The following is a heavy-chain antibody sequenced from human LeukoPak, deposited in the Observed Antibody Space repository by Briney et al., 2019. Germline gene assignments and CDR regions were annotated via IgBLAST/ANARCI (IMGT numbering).Heavy chain of an antibody. CDR1: GFTFSNYA. V-gene: IGHV3-23*01. CDR2: ISGSGDNT. J-gene: IGHJ6*03. CDR3: ARDPSTAMVYLGLYYYYYYMDV. D-gene: IGHD5-18*01. Sequence: GGSLRLSCAASGFTFSNYAMSWVRQAPGKGLEWVSAISGSGDNTYYADSVKGRFTISRDNSKNTLYLQMNSLRAEDTAVYYCARDPSTAMVYLGLYYYYYYMDVWGKGTTVTISS.